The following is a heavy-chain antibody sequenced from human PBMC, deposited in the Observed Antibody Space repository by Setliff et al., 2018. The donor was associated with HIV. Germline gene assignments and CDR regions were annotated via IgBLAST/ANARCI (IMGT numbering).Heavy chain of an antibody. CDR2: IYYSGST. J-gene: IGHJ4*02. CDR3: TRDTSMGY. V-gene: IGHV4-59*08. Sequence: SETLSLTCSVSGGSTRSYYWNWVRQPPGEGLEWIGYIYYSGSTNYNPSLKSRVTISVDMSKNQFSLKLNSVTAADTAVYYCTRDTSMGYWGQGTLVTVSS. D-gene: IGHD5-18*01. CDR1: GGSTRSYY.